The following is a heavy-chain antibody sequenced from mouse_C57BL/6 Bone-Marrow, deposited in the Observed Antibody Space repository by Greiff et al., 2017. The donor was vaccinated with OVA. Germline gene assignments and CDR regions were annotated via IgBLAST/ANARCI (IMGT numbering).Heavy chain of an antibody. J-gene: IGHJ2*01. CDR2: IYPGSGNT. V-gene: IGHV1-76*01. CDR1: GYTFTDYY. CDR3: ARMVNYYGSSYDYFDY. Sequence: QVQLKQSGAELVRPGASVKLSCKASGYTFTDYYINWVKQRPGQGLEWIARIYPGSGNTYYNEKFKGKATLTAEKSSSTAYMQLSSLTSEDSAVYFCARMVNYYGSSYDYFDYWGQGTTLTVSS. D-gene: IGHD1-1*01.